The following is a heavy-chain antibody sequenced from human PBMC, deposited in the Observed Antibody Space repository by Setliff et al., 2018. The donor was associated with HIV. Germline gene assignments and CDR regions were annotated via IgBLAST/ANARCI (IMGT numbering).Heavy chain of an antibody. D-gene: IGHD5-18*01. Sequence: SETLSLTCAVYGGSFPAYYWNWVRQSPGKGLEWIGEINYSGDTTYNPSLKSRVTISLDTSKNQFSPNLSSVTAADTAVYYCARANSIKGYSYGPDAFDIWGQGTMVTVS. V-gene: IGHV4-34*01. CDR3: ARANSIKGYSYGPDAFDI. J-gene: IGHJ3*02. CDR1: GGSFPAYY. CDR2: INYSGDT.